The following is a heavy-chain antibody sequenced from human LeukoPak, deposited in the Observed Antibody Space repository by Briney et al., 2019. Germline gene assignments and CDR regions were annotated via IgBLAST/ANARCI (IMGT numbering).Heavy chain of an antibody. V-gene: IGHV3-33*06. CDR1: GFMFSGYG. J-gene: IGHJ4*02. CDR3: AKGSIETGYFDY. D-gene: IGHD1-14*01. CDR2: IWYDGSKK. Sequence: PGRSLRLSCAASGFMFSGYGMHWVRQAPGKGLEWVATIWYDGSKKCYADSVKGRFTISRDNSKNTLYLQMNSLRAEDMALYYCAKGSIETGYFDYWGQGTLVTVSS.